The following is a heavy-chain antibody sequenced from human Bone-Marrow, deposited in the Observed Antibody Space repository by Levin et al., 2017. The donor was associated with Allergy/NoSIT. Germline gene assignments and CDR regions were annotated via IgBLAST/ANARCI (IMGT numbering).Heavy chain of an antibody. CDR2: IFHSGTT. CDR1: GGAISSGGYS. D-gene: IGHD2-21*02. CDR3: ARGGYCGADCYSSFDS. Sequence: SETLSLTCAVSGGAISSGGYSWSWIRQPPGKGLEWIGYIFHSGTTYYSPSLMRRVTISADWSKNQFSLNLASVTAADTAVYYCARGGYCGADCYSSFDSWGQGTLVTVSS. V-gene: IGHV4-30-2*01. J-gene: IGHJ4*02.